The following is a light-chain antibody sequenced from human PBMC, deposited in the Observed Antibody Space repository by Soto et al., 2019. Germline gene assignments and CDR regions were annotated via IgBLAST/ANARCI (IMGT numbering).Light chain of an antibody. V-gene: IGLV2-18*02. CDR1: DSDIGTYDR. Sequence: QSVLTQPPSVSGSPGQSVTFSCTGTDSDIGTYDRVSWYQQPPGTAPKLIISEVSHRPSGVPDRFSGSKSGNTASLTISGLQIEDEADYYCSSVTRSETVLFGGGTKLTVL. CDR3: SSVTRSETVL. CDR2: EVS. J-gene: IGLJ2*01.